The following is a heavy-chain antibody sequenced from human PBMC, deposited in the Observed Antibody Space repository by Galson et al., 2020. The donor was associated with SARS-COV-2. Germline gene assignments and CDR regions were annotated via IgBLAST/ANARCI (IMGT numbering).Heavy chain of an antibody. CDR1: GGSISSYY. V-gene: IGHV4-4*07. J-gene: IGHJ4*02. CDR2: IYTSGSN. Sequence: SETLSLTCTASGGSISSYYWSWIRQPAGKGLEWVGRIYTSGSNNYNPCLKSRVTMSVDTSKNQFPLKLSFVTAADTAVYYCARGYDVWSGGFDYWGQGTLVTVSS. CDR3: ARGYDVWSGGFDY. D-gene: IGHD3-3*01.